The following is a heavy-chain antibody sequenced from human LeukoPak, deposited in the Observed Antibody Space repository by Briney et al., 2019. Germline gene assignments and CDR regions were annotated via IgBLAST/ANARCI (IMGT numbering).Heavy chain of an antibody. D-gene: IGHD3-3*01. Sequence: GGSLRLSCAASGFTFSSYSMNWVRQAPGKGLEWVSSISSSSSYIYYADSVKGRFTISRDNAKNSLYLQMNSLRAEDTALYYCARNSYDFWSGPFDYWGQGTLVTVSS. CDR2: ISSSSSYI. CDR3: ARNSYDFWSGPFDY. V-gene: IGHV3-21*04. CDR1: GFTFSSYS. J-gene: IGHJ4*02.